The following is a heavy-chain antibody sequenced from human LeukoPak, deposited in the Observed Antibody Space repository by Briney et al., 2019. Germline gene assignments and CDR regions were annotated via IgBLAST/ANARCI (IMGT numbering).Heavy chain of an antibody. Sequence: GGSLRLSCAASGFMFSSNWMSWVRLAPGKGLEWVANIKEDGTETYYVDSVKGRSTISRDNAKNSLYLQMNSLRVEDTAVYYCAKEGRSLQTYWGQGTLVTVSS. V-gene: IGHV3-7*03. J-gene: IGHJ4*02. CDR1: GFMFSSNW. CDR3: AKEGRSLQTY. D-gene: IGHD5-24*01. CDR2: IKEDGTET.